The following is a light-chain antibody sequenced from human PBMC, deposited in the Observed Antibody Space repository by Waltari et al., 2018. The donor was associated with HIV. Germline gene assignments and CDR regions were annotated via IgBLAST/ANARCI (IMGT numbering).Light chain of an antibody. CDR1: KLGDKY. V-gene: IGLV3-1*01. CDR3: QAWDSSTAVV. J-gene: IGLJ1*01. CDR2: QDS. Sequence: SYELTQPPSVSVSPGQTASITCSGDKLGDKYACWYQQKPGQTPVLVIYQDSKRPSGIPVRFSGSNSGNTATLTISGTQAMDEADYYCQAWDSSTAVVFGTGTKVTVL.